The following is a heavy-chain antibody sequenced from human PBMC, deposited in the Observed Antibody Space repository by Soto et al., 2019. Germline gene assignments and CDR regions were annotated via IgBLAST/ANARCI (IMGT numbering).Heavy chain of an antibody. Sequence: EVQLVESGGGLVKPGGSLRLSCAASGFTFSSYSMNWVRQAPGKGLEWVSSISSSSSYIYYADSVKGRFTISRDNAKNLLYLQMNSLRAEDTAVYYCARGGVGATSGFWGQGTLVTVSS. D-gene: IGHD1-26*01. J-gene: IGHJ4*02. CDR2: ISSSSSYI. CDR3: ARGGVGATSGF. CDR1: GFTFSSYS. V-gene: IGHV3-21*01.